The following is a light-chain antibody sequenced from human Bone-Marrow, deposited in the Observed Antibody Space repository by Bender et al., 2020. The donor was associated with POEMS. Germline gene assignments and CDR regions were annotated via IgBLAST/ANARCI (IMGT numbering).Light chain of an antibody. CDR1: SSDGVDYNY. V-gene: IGLV2-14*01. J-gene: IGLJ3*02. CDR3: VAWDASLNGWV. Sequence: QSALTQPASVSGSPGQSITISCTGTSSDGVDYNYVSWYQQIPGKAPKLMIYDVSKRPSGVPDRFSGSKSGNTASLAITGLQSDDEAIYFCVAWDASLNGWVFGGGTKLTVL. CDR2: DVS.